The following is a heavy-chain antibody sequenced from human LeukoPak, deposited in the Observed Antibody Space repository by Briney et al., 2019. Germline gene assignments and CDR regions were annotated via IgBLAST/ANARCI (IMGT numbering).Heavy chain of an antibody. V-gene: IGHV4-4*02. D-gene: IGHD4-17*01. CDR3: ATYFYGEYGSYYFDY. J-gene: IGHJ4*02. CDR1: GAFITNSHW. CDR2: IYHSGNT. Sequence: SGTLSLTCAVSGAFITNSHWWSWARQPPGKELEWIGEIYHSGNTNYNPSLKSRVTMSVDKSKNQFSLKLNSVTAADTAVYYCATYFYGEYGSYYFDYWGQGTLVTVSS.